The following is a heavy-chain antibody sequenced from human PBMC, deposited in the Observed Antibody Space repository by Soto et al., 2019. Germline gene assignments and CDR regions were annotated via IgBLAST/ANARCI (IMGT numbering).Heavy chain of an antibody. J-gene: IGHJ4*02. CDR3: ARNEYSYGGAFDY. V-gene: IGHV3-21*01. CDR1: GFTFSRCD. CDR2: ISSSASYM. D-gene: IGHD5-18*01. Sequence: GGSLRLSCATSGFTFSRCDMNWVRQAPGKGLEWVSFISSSASYMYYADSVKGRFTISRDNAKNSLYLQMNSLRDEDTAVYYCARNEYSYGGAFDYWGQGTLVTVSS.